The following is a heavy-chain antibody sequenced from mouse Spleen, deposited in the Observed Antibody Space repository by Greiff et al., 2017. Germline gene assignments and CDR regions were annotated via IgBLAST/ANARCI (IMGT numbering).Heavy chain of an antibody. Sequence: VKLVESGPGLVAPSQSLSITCTVSGFSLTSYAISWVRQPPGKGLEWLGVIWTGGGTNYNSALKSRLSISKDNSKSQVFLKMNSLQTDDTARYYCARAPYYYGTDYYAMDYWGQGTSVTVSS. CDR3: ARAPYYYGTDYYAMDY. CDR2: IWTGGGT. D-gene: IGHD1-1*01. CDR1: GFSLTSYA. J-gene: IGHJ4*01. V-gene: IGHV2-9-1*01.